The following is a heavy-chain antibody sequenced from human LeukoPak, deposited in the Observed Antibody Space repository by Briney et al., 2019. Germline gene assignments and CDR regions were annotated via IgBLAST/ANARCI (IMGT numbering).Heavy chain of an antibody. J-gene: IGHJ3*02. CDR1: GTTLSSYW. D-gene: IGHD6-6*01. V-gene: IGHV3-74*01. Sequence: QSGGSLRLSCAAPGTTLSSYWMHWVRKAPGKGLGWVSRINIDTSRTSYADSVKGRFTTSRDNAKNTPTLQMNGWRAQDTPGNYCARVGSSSSVGAFDIWGQGTMVTVSS. CDR2: INIDTSRT. CDR3: ARVGSSSSVGAFDI.